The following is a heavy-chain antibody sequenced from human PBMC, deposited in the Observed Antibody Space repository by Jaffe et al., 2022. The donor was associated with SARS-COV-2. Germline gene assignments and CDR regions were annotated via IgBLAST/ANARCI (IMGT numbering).Heavy chain of an antibody. CDR1: GGSITTSRYY. J-gene: IGHJ4*02. V-gene: IGHV4-39*01. CDR2: FYYGGST. CDR3: ASSAKRWEYYDSSGYHDY. D-gene: IGHD3-22*01. Sequence: QLQLQESGPGLVRPSETLSLSCTVSGGSITTSRYYWGWIRQPPGKGLEWIGSFYYGGSTLYNPSLKSRVTISVDTSQNQFSLNLTSMTAADTAVYHCASSAKRWEYYDSSGYHDYWSQGTLVTVSS.